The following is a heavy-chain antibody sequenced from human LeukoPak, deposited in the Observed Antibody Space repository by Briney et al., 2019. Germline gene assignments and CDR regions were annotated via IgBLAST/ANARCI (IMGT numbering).Heavy chain of an antibody. CDR3: ASISSLTGCLVFDY. V-gene: IGHV4-59*01. CDR1: GGSISSYY. J-gene: IGHJ4*02. D-gene: IGHD3-9*01. CDR2: IYYSGST. Sequence: PSETLSLTCTVSGGSISSYYWSWIRQPPGKGLEWIGYIYYSGSTNYNPSLKSRVTISVDTSKNQFSLKLSSVTAADTAVYYCASISSLTGCLVFDYWGQGMLVAVSS.